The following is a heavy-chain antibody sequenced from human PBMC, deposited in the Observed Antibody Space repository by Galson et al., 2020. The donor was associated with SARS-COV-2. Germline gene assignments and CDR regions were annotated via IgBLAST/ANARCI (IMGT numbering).Heavy chain of an antibody. Sequence: SETLSLTCSVSGASVNSVNWWSWVRQSPGNGLEWIGEIYHTETTNYNPSLRSRVTISLDQSNNQFFLRLSSVTAADSAIYYCARTRFCPGVTCYQDAFDLWGPGALVTVSS. J-gene: IGHJ3*01. CDR1: GASVNSVNW. D-gene: IGHD2-15*01. CDR2: IYHTETT. CDR3: ARTRFCPGVTCYQDAFDL. V-gene: IGHV4-4*02.